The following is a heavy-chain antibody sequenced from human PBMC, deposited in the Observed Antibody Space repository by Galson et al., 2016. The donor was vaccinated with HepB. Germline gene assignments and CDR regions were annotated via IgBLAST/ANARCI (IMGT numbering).Heavy chain of an antibody. D-gene: IGHD6-13*01. CDR1: GFTLNSFA. J-gene: IGHJ5*02. CDR2: ISASGVT. Sequence: SLRLSCAASGFTLNSFAMTWVRQAPGKGLEWLSSISASGVTYYAESVRGRFTIPKDNSKNTLYLQLNSLRGDDTAVYYCAKDHQLVPDCFDPWGQGTLVTVSS. CDR3: AKDHQLVPDCFDP. V-gene: IGHV3-23*01.